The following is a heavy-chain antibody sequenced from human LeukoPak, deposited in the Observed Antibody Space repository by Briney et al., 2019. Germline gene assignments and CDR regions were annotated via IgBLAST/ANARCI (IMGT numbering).Heavy chain of an antibody. D-gene: IGHD6-13*01. CDR1: GYSFTNYW. J-gene: IGHJ5*02. CDR3: ARQADFSQASFDP. CDR2: IHPGDSDT. Sequence: GESLKISRKGSGYSFTNYWIGWVRQMPGKGLEWMGIIHPGDSDTRYSPSFQGQVTISADKSISTAYLQWSSLKASDTAMYYCARQADFSQASFDPWGQGTLVTVSS. V-gene: IGHV5-51*01.